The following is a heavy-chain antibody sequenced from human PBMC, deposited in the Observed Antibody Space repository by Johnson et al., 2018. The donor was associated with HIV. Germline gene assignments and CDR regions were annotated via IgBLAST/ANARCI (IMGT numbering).Heavy chain of an antibody. CDR1: GFTFSSYA. Sequence: VQLVESGGGVVQPGRSLRLSCAASGFTFSSYAMHWVRQAPGQGLEWVANIKQDGSEKYSVDSVKGRFTITRDNAKNSLYLQMNSLRAGDTAGYYWARREGEGGAFDIWGQGTMVTVSS. CDR2: IKQDGSEK. V-gene: IGHV3-7*01. CDR3: ARREGEGGAFDI. D-gene: IGHD1-26*01. J-gene: IGHJ3*02.